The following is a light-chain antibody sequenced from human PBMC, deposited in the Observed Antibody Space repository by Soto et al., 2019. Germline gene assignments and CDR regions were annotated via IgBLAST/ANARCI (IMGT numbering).Light chain of an antibody. J-gene: IGKJ4*01. CDR2: AAS. Sequence: DIQMTQSPSSVSSSVGDRVTITCRASQDISRKLGWYQQKPGTAPKLLIYAASTLESGVPSRFSGSGSGTDFTLTISSLQPEDFATYYCQQAISLPLTFGGGTKVDSK. V-gene: IGKV1-12*01. CDR3: QQAISLPLT. CDR1: QDISRK.